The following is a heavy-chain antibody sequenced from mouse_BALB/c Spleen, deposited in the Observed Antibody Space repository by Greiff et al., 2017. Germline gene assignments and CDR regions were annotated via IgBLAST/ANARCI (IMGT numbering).Heavy chain of an antibody. J-gene: IGHJ3*01. CDR3: ARDPPDYYGSSYPAY. Sequence: EVKLQESGGGLVQPGGSLRLSCATSGFTFTDYYMSWVRQPPGKALEWLGFIRNKANGYTTEYSASVKGRFTISRDNSQSILYLQMNTLRAEDSATYYCARDPPDYYGSSYPAYWGQGTLVTVSA. D-gene: IGHD1-1*01. CDR2: IRNKANGYTT. CDR1: GFTFTDYY. V-gene: IGHV7-3*02.